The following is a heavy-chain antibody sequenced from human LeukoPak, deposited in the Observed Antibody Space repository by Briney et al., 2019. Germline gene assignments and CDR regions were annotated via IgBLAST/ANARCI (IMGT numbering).Heavy chain of an antibody. CDR1: GGSISSYY. V-gene: IGHV4-59*01. J-gene: IGHJ4*02. CDR3: ARTTGWAYYFDS. D-gene: IGHD1-14*01. Sequence: SETLSLTCTVSGGSISSYYWSWIRQPPGKGLEWIGNNQDSGSTNYNPSLKSRVTISVDTSKDQFSLKLSSVTAADTAVYYCARTTGWAYYFDSWGQGALVTVSS. CDR2: NQDSGST.